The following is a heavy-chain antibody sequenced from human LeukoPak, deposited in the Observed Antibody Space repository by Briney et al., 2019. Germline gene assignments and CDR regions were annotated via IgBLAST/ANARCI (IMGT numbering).Heavy chain of an antibody. CDR1: GFTFSSYG. CDR2: IWYDGSNK. Sequence: GGSLRLSCAASGFTFSSYGMHWVRQAPGKGLEWVAVIWYDGSNKYYADSVKGRFTISRDNTKNTLYLQMNSLRAEDTAVYYCARGTITISSWGQGTLVTVSS. CDR3: ARGTITISS. D-gene: IGHD3-3*01. J-gene: IGHJ5*02. V-gene: IGHV3-33*01.